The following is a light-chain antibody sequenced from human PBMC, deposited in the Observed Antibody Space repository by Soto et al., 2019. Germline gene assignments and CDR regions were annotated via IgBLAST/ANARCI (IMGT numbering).Light chain of an antibody. J-gene: IGKJ1*01. Sequence: DIPMTQTPSSLSASVGDRVTITCRAGQNIKNYLNWYQQEPGKAPKLLIYAASSLQSGVPSRFSGGGSGTDFTLTISSLQPEDFATYYCQQSYDKPRTFGQGTKVDIK. CDR3: QQSYDKPRT. CDR2: AAS. V-gene: IGKV1-39*01. CDR1: QNIKNY.